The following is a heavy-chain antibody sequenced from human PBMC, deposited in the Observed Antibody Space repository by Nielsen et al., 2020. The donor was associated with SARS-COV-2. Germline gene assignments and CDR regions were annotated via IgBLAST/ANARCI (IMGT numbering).Heavy chain of an antibody. J-gene: IGHJ3*02. V-gene: IGHV6-1*01. D-gene: IGHD2-2*03. CDR3: ARDGSADAFDI. Sequence: WIRQSPSRGLEWLGRTYYRSKWYNDYAVSVKSRITINPDTSKNQFSLQLNSVTPEDTAVYYCARDGSADAFDIWGQGTMVTVSS. CDR2: TYYRSKWYN.